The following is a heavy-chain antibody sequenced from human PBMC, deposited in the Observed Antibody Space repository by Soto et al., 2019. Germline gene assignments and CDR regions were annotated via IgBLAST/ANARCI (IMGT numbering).Heavy chain of an antibody. CDR2: LYNTGSS. D-gene: IGHD6-13*01. Sequence: QVQLQESGPGLVKPSETLSLTCAVSGGSVNSGTYYWSWIRQPPGKGLEWIGYLYNTGSSDYNPSLNSRVTISVDTSKNHFSLILSSVTAADTAVYFCASGSSASDYIDSWGQGTLVTVSS. J-gene: IGHJ4*02. V-gene: IGHV4-61*03. CDR1: GGSVNSGTYY. CDR3: ASGSSASDYIDS.